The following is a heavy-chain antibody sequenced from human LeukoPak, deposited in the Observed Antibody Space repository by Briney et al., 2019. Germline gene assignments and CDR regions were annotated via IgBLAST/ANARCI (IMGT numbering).Heavy chain of an antibody. Sequence: SETLSLTCTVSGGSISSGSYYWSWIRQPAGKGLEWIGRIHTSGSTNYNPSLKSRVTISVDTSKNQFSLKLSSVTAADTAVYYCARGVAASSGWYLDAFDIWGQGTMVTVSS. J-gene: IGHJ3*02. D-gene: IGHD6-19*01. CDR1: GGSISSGSYY. V-gene: IGHV4-61*02. CDR2: IHTSGST. CDR3: ARGVAASSGWYLDAFDI.